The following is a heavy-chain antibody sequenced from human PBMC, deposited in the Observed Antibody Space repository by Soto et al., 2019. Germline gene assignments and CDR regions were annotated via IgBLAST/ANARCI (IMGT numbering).Heavy chain of an antibody. CDR3: ARDRYSSSSNFDY. CDR2: ISYDGSNK. V-gene: IGHV3-30*03. Sequence: VGSLSLSCAASGFTFSSYGMHWVRQVPGKGLEWVAVISYDGSNKYYADSVKGRFTISRDNSKNTLYLQMNSLRAEDTAVYYCARDRYSSSSNFDYWGQGTLVTVSS. J-gene: IGHJ4*02. D-gene: IGHD6-6*01. CDR1: GFTFSSYG.